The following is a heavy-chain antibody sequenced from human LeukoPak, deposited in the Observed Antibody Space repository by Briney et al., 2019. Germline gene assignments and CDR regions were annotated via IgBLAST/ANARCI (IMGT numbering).Heavy chain of an antibody. CDR1: GYSFTNYW. D-gene: IGHD3-9*01. CDR3: ARKKRPILTGYTYYFDY. V-gene: IGHV5-51*01. Sequence: GESLKISCKGSGYSFTNYWIGWVRQMPGKGLEWMGIINPSDSDTRYSPSFQGQVTIAADKSISTAYLQWSSLKASDTAMYYCARKKRPILTGYTYYFDYWGQGTLVTVSS. CDR2: INPSDSDT. J-gene: IGHJ4*02.